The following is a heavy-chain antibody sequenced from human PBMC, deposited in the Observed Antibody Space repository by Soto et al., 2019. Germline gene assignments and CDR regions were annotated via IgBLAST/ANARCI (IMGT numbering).Heavy chain of an antibody. D-gene: IGHD2-15*01. J-gene: IGHJ6*02. CDR3: TRRDKYGGNSYYYYGMDV. Sequence: SVKVSCKASGGTFSSYAISWVRQAPGQGLEWMGGIIPIFGTASYAQKFQGRVTITADESTSTAYMELSSLRSEDTAVYYCTRRDKYGGNSYYYYGMDVWGQGTTVTVSS. CDR2: IIPIFGTA. V-gene: IGHV1-69*13. CDR1: GGTFSSYA.